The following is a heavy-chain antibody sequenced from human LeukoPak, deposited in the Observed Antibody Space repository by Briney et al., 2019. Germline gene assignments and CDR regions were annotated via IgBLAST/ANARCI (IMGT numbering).Heavy chain of an antibody. Sequence: PSETLSLTCTVSGGSISSGSYYWSWIRQPAGKGLEWIGRIYTSGSTNYNPSLKSRVTMSVDTSKNQFSLKLSSVTAADTAVYYCAAGYSSSGGLIDYWGQGTLVTVSS. CDR2: IYTSGST. V-gene: IGHV4-61*02. CDR3: AAGYSSSGGLIDY. D-gene: IGHD6-6*01. CDR1: GGSISSGSYY. J-gene: IGHJ4*02.